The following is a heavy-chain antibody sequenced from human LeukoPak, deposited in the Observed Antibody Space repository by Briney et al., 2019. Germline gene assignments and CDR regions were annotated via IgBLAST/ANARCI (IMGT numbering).Heavy chain of an antibody. V-gene: IGHV3-30*04. CDR1: GFTFSNYA. J-gene: IGHJ3*02. CDR3: AREATYFYDSSGSTHLLGDAFDI. Sequence: GGSLRLSCAASGFTFSNYAMHWVRQAPGKGLEWVAIISYDGSKKYYADSVKGRFTISRDNSKNTLYLQMNSLRAEDTAVYYCAREATYFYDSSGSTHLLGDAFDIWGQGTMVTVSS. D-gene: IGHD3-22*01. CDR2: ISYDGSKK.